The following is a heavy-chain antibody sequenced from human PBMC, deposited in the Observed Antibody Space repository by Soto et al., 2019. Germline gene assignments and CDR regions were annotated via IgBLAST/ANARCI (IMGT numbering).Heavy chain of an antibody. J-gene: IGHJ5*02. CDR1: GFNFSTYS. CDR3: ARDNGMAGSFDP. Sequence: EVQLVESGGGLVQPGGSLRLSCAASGFNFSTYSMNWVRQAPGKGLEWVSYISFSSSTIFYADSVRGRFTISRDNAKNSLYLQMNTLRDEDTAVYYCARDNGMAGSFDPWGQGTLVTVSS. V-gene: IGHV3-48*02. D-gene: IGHD2-8*01. CDR2: ISFSSSTI.